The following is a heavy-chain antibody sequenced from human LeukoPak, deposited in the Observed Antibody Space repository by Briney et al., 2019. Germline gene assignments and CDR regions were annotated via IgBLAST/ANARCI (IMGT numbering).Heavy chain of an antibody. Sequence: ASVKVSCKASGYTFTSYYIHWVRQAPGQGLEWMGIINPSGGSTSYAQKFQGRVTMTRDTSTSTVYMELGSLRSEDTAVYYCARESEDDYLDYWGQGTLATVSS. CDR1: GYTFTSYY. D-gene: IGHD2-15*01. J-gene: IGHJ4*02. CDR3: ARESEDDYLDY. CDR2: INPSGGST. V-gene: IGHV1-46*01.